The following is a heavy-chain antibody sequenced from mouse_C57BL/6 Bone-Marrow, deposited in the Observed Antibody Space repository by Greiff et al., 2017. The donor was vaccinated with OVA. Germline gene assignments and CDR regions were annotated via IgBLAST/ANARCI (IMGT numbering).Heavy chain of an antibody. J-gene: IGHJ1*03. D-gene: IGHD6-5*01. CDR3: ALSQYFHV. Sequence: SGAELARPGASVKLSCKASGYNLTSYGISWVKQRTGKGLEWIGVIYPRSGNTYDNEKVKGKATLTADKSSSTAYMELRSLTSEDSAVYFCALSQYFHVWGTGTTVTVTS. V-gene: IGHV1-81*01. CDR2: IYPRSGNT. CDR1: GYNLTSYG.